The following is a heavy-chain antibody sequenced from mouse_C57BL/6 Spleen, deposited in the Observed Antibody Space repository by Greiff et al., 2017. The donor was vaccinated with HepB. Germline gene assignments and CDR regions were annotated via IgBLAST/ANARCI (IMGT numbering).Heavy chain of an antibody. CDR1: GFTFSDYG. D-gene: IGHD2-2*01. CDR2: ISSGSSTI. J-gene: IGHJ1*03. Sequence: EVQVVESGGGLVKPGGSLKLSCAASGFTFSDYGMHWVRQAPEKGLEWVAYISSGSSTIYYADTVKGRFTISRDNAKNTLFLQMTSLRSEDTAMYYCARGGLPYWYFDVWGTGTTVTVSS. CDR3: ARGGLPYWYFDV. V-gene: IGHV5-17*01.